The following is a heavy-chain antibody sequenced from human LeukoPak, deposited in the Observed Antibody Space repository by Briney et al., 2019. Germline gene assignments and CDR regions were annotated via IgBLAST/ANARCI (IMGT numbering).Heavy chain of an antibody. D-gene: IGHD6-19*01. V-gene: IGHV4-30-4*01. J-gene: IGHJ5*02. CDR2: IYYSGST. Sequence: PSQTLSLTYTVSGGSISSGDYYWSWIRQPPGTGLEWIGYIYYSGSTYYNPSLKSRVTISVDTSKNQFSLKLSSVTAADTAVYYCARTLIAVAGTGWFDPWGQGTLVTVSS. CDR1: GGSISSGDYY. CDR3: ARTLIAVAGTGWFDP.